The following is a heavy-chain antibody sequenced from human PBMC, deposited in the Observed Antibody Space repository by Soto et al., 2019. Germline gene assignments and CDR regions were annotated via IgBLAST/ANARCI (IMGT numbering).Heavy chain of an antibody. CDR2: ISNNGSNS. Sequence: QVQLVESGGGVVQPGTSLRLSCAASGFSLNNYGMNWVRQAPGKGLEWVAVISNNGSNSYYADSVRGRFTISRDNSKNTLLLQLNSLRPADTAVYYCATGGFCSGGSCPGYFFYYYGMNVWGQGTTVTVFS. CDR3: ATGGFCSGGSCPGYFFYYYGMNV. V-gene: IGHV3-30*03. J-gene: IGHJ6*02. CDR1: GFSLNNYG. D-gene: IGHD2-15*01.